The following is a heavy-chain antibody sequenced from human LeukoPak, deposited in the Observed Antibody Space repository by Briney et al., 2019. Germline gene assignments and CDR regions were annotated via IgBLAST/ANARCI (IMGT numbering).Heavy chain of an antibody. CDR3: ARDSTTGDRNAFDI. CDR2: IWYDGSNK. V-gene: IGHV3-33*08. J-gene: IGHJ3*02. D-gene: IGHD7-27*01. Sequence: GGSLRLSCAASGFTFSTYWMTWVRQAPGKGLEWVAVIWYDGSNKYYADSVKGRFTISRDNSKNTLYLQMNSLRAEDTAVYYCARDSTTGDRNAFDIWGQGTMVTVSS. CDR1: GFTFSTYW.